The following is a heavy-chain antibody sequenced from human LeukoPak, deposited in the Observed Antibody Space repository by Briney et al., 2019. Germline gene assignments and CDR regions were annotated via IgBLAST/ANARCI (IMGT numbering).Heavy chain of an antibody. J-gene: IGHJ4*02. CDR3: ARDSDQLLSPGHFDY. Sequence: WASVKVSCKASGYTFTSYYMHWVRQAPGQGLEWMGIIDPSGGSTSYAQKFQGRVTMTRDTSTSTVYMELSSLRSEDTAVYYCARDSDQLLSPGHFDYWGQGTLVTVSS. V-gene: IGHV1-46*01. D-gene: IGHD2-2*01. CDR2: IDPSGGST. CDR1: GYTFTSYY.